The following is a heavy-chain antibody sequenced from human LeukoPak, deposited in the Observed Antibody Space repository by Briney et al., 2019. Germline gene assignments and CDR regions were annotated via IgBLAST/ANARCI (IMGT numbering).Heavy chain of an antibody. D-gene: IGHD6-13*01. CDR2: IKQDGSEM. J-gene: IGHJ4*02. Sequence: GGSLRLSCVASGFTFSSHWMTWVRQAPGKGLEWVANIKQDGSEMYYVDSVKGRFTISRDNAKHSLYLQMSSLRAEDTAVYFCARWRTSNWSEFDSWGQGTLVTVSS. CDR3: ARWRTSNWSEFDS. CDR1: GFTFSSHW. V-gene: IGHV3-7*05.